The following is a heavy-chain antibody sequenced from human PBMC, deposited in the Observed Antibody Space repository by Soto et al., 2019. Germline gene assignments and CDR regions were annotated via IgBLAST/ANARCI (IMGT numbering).Heavy chain of an antibody. Sequence: SETLSLTCIVSGASISSGDYWRWLRQHPGRGLEWIGYIHFSGSTYYNPSLTSLESRVIISVDTSKNQFSLNVNSVTAADTAVSYCARDGRGYIFDLWGQGTLVT. J-gene: IGHJ4*02. V-gene: IGHV4-31*03. CDR3: ARDGRGYIFDL. D-gene: IGHD5-12*01. CDR2: IHFSGST. CDR1: GASISSGDY.